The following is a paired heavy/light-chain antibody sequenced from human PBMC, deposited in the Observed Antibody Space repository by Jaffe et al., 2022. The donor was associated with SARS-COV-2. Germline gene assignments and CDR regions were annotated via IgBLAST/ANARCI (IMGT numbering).Heavy chain of an antibody. D-gene: IGHD6-19*01. CDR3: AKGRNSGWYTDY. CDR2: INPNSGNT. V-gene: IGHV1-2*04. J-gene: IGHJ4*02. Sequence: QVQLLQSGAEVKKPGASVKVSCKASGYTFTDSYIHWVRQAPGQGLEWMGRINPNSGNTKYAQKFQGWVTMTRDTSISTAYMELSRLTSDDTAVYYCAKGRNSGWYTDYWGQGTLVTVSS. CDR1: GYTFTDSY.
Light chain of an antibody. V-gene: IGLV2-14*01. CDR1: SSDVGGYNY. CDR2: EVT. J-gene: IGLJ3*02. CDR3: SSYTSTSTWV. Sequence: QSALTQPASVSGSPGQSITISCTGTSSDVGGYNYVSWYQHHPDKAPKLMIYEVTNRPSGVPDRFSGSKSGNTASLTISGLQAEDEADYYCSSYTSTSTWVFGGGTKLTVL.